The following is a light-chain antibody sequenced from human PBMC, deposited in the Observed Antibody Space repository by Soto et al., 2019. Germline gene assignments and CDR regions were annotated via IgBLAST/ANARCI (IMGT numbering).Light chain of an antibody. CDR3: QQYTNWPRT. Sequence: EIVMTQSPATLSVSPGERATLSCRASQSVSSNVAWYQQKPGQAPRLLIYGASTRATGIPARFSGSGSGTEFPLTISSLQSEDFAVYYCQQYTNWPRTFGKGTKVDIK. V-gene: IGKV3-15*01. J-gene: IGKJ1*01. CDR2: GAS. CDR1: QSVSSN.